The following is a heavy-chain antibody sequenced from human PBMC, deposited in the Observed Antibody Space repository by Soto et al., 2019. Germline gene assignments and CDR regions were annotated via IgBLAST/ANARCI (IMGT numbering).Heavy chain of an antibody. D-gene: IGHD6-19*01. CDR2: IYSGGST. CDR1: GFTVSSNY. V-gene: IGHV3-53*01. CDR3: ARDPGIAVAGTNY. Sequence: EVQLVESGGGLIQPGGSLRLSCAASGFTVSSNYMSWVRQAPGKGLEWVSVIYSGGSTYYADSVKGRFTISRDNPKNTLYLQMNSLRPEDTAVYYCARDPGIAVAGTNYWGQGTLVTVSS. J-gene: IGHJ4*02.